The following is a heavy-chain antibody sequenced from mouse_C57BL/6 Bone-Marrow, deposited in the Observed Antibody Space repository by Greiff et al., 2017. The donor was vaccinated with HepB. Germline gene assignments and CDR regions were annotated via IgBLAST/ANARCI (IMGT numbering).Heavy chain of an antibody. CDR2: IDPEDGDT. V-gene: IGHV14-2*01. J-gene: IGHJ2*01. D-gene: IGHD3-2*02. CDR1: GFNIKDYY. Sequence: EVQLQQSGAELVKPGASVKLSCTASGFNIKDYYMHWVKQRTEQGLEWIGRIDPEDGDTKYAPKFQGKATITADTSSNTAYLQLSSLTSEDTAVYYCARSRTAQATVDYWGQGTTLTVSS. CDR3: ARSRTAQATVDY.